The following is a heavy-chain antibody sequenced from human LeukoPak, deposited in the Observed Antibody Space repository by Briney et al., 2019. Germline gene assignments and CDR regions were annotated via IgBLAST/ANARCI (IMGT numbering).Heavy chain of an antibody. V-gene: IGHV3-53*01. CDR1: GFTVSSNY. Sequence: PGGSLRLSCAASGFTVSSNYMSWVRQAPGKGLEWVSVIYSGGSTYYADSVKGRFTISRDNSKNTLYLQMNSLRAEDTAVYYCARWRSIAARRNYYYYMGVWGKGTTVTVSS. CDR3: ARWRSIAARRNYYYYMGV. J-gene: IGHJ6*03. D-gene: IGHD6-6*01. CDR2: IYSGGST.